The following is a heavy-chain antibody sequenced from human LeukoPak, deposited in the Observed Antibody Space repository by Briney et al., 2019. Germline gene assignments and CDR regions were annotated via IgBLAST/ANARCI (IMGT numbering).Heavy chain of an antibody. CDR3: TTDFMITFGGVIAQTSDY. Sequence: GGSLRLSCAASGFTFSNAWMSWVRQAPGKGLEWVGRIKSETDGGTTDYAAPVKGRFTISRDDSKNTLYLQMNSLKTEDTAVYYCTTDFMITFGGVIAQTSDYWGQGTLVTVSS. D-gene: IGHD3-16*02. V-gene: IGHV3-15*01. J-gene: IGHJ4*02. CDR1: GFTFSNAW. CDR2: IKSETDGGTT.